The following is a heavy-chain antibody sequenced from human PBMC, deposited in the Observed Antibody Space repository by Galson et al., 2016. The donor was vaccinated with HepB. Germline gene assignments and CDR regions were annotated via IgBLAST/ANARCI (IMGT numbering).Heavy chain of an antibody. CDR3: AKEMGWRMEDYYLDG. V-gene: IGHV3-23*01. CDR1: GFSFSNHG. Sequence: SLRLSCAGSGFSFSNHGMSWVRQPPGRGLEWVSGITRSGDATHYADFAKGGFTISRDNSKNTLYLQMHSLRAEDTAIYYCAKEMGWRMEDYYLDGWGKGTMVTVSS. D-gene: IGHD3-3*01. CDR2: ITRSGDAT. J-gene: IGHJ6*03.